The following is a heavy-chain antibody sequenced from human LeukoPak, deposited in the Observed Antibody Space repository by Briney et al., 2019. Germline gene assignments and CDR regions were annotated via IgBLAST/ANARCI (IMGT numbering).Heavy chain of an antibody. CDR1: GFTFSSYA. Sequence: SGGSLRLSCAASGFTFSSYAMSWVRQAPGKGLEWVSAISGSGGSTYYADSVKGRFTISRDNSKNTLYLQMNSLRAEDTAVYYCAKGFGDRGSYYSYQGAFFFDYWGQGTLVTVSS. V-gene: IGHV3-23*01. D-gene: IGHD1-26*01. J-gene: IGHJ4*02. CDR3: AKGFGDRGSYYSYQGAFFFDY. CDR2: ISGSGGST.